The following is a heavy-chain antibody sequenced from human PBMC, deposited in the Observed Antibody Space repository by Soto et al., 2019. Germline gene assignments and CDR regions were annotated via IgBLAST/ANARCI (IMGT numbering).Heavy chain of an antibody. CDR1: GFTFSAYS. Sequence: GGSLRLSCAASGFTFSAYSMSWVRQAPGKGLEWVSYISSTANTIYYADSVKGRFTISRDNAKNSLSLHMNSLSAEDTAVYYCARDRGCSGGICYRDLDYWGPGTQVTVSS. CDR2: ISSTANTI. V-gene: IGHV3-48*01. J-gene: IGHJ4*02. D-gene: IGHD2-15*01. CDR3: ARDRGCSGGICYRDLDY.